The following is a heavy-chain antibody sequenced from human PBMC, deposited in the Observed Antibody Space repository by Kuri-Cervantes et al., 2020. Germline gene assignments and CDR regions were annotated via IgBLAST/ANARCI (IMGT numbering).Heavy chain of an antibody. Sequence: GESLKISCAASRSTFSSYSMNWVRQAPGKGLEWVSSISSSSTYIYYADSVKGRFTISRDNAKNSLYLQMNGLRAEDTAVYYCARDPNTGDGYWGQGTLVTVSS. CDR3: ARDPNTGDGY. V-gene: IGHV3-21*01. CDR1: RSTFSSYS. J-gene: IGHJ4*02. CDR2: ISSSSTYI. D-gene: IGHD3-10*01.